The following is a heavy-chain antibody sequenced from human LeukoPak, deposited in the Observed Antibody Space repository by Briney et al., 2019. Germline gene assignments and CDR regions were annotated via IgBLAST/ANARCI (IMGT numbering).Heavy chain of an antibody. Sequence: GGSLRLSCADSGFTFSSYWMSWVRQAPGKGLEWVANIKQDGSEKYYVDSVKGRFTISRDNAKKSLYLQTKSLRAEDTAVYYCARLYGEYPDYWGQGTLVTVSS. J-gene: IGHJ4*02. CDR2: IKQDGSEK. V-gene: IGHV3-7*05. CDR3: ARLYGEYPDY. D-gene: IGHD4-17*01. CDR1: GFTFSSYW.